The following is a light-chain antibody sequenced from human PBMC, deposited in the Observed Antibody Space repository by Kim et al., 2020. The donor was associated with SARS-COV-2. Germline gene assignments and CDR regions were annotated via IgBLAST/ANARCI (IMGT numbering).Light chain of an antibody. V-gene: IGLV1-44*01. CDR3: ATWDDSLNGRV. CDR1: MSNLGSYP. Sequence: GQKVTMSCSRRMSNLGSYPVSLYQNFRGAAPKLLMYGNDLRPSGVPDRFSGSKSVTSASLAINGLQSEDEGDYQCATWDDSLNGRVFGGGTKLTVL. CDR2: GND. J-gene: IGLJ3*02.